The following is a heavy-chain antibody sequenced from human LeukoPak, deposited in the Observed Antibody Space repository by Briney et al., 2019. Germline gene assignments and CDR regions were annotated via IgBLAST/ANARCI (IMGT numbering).Heavy chain of an antibody. CDR3: ARSNYGGKRWFDP. J-gene: IGHJ5*02. CDR1: EYTFTSYD. D-gene: IGHD4-23*01. Sequence: ASVKVSCKASEYTFTSYDINWVRQATGQGLEWMGWMNPNSGNTGYAQKFLGRVTMTRDTSISTAYMEVSSLTSEDTAVYFCARSNYGGKRWFDPWGQGTLVIVSS. CDR2: MNPNSGNT. V-gene: IGHV1-8*01.